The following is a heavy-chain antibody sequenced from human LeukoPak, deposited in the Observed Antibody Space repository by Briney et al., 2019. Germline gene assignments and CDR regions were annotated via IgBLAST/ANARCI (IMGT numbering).Heavy chain of an antibody. Sequence: PSETLSLTCAVSGYSIGSGYYWGWIRQPPGQGLEWVGSIYHSGSTYHNPSLKSRVTMPLDTSKNQFSLKVNSVTAADTAVYYCARRHSSGWFYYWGQGTLVTVSS. CDR2: IYHSGST. CDR3: ARRHSSGWFYY. CDR1: GYSIGSGYY. V-gene: IGHV4-38-2*01. J-gene: IGHJ4*02. D-gene: IGHD6-19*01.